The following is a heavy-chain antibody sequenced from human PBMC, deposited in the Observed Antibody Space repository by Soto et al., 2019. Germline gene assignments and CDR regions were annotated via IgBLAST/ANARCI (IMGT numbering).Heavy chain of an antibody. Sequence: PSETLSLTCTVSGGSISSSSYHWGWIRQPPGKGLEWIGSIYYSGSTYYNPSLKSRVTISVDTSKNQFSLKLSSVTAADTAVYYCARHGSYCGGDCSPVDWFDPWGQGTLVTVS. CDR3: ARHGSYCGGDCSPVDWFDP. J-gene: IGHJ5*02. CDR1: GGSISSSSYH. CDR2: IYYSGST. D-gene: IGHD2-21*02. V-gene: IGHV4-39*01.